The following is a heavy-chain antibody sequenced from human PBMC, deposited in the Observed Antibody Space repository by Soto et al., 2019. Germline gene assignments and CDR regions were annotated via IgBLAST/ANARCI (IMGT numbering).Heavy chain of an antibody. CDR2: IWNDGNGY. CDR1: GFNFNNYG. J-gene: IGHJ6*02. CDR3: ARRQISPPTRGAASARGGMDV. D-gene: IGHD6-13*01. V-gene: IGHV3-33*01. Sequence: QVQLVESGGGVVQPGRSLRLSCAASGFNFNNYGMHWVRQAPGKGLEWVAVIWNDGNGYYYANSVKGRFTISRDNSKNTLYLQMSSLRAEDTAVCYCARRQISPPTRGAASARGGMDVWGQGTTVTVSS.